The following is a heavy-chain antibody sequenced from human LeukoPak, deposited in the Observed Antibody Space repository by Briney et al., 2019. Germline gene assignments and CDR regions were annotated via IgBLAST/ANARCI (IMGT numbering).Heavy chain of an antibody. J-gene: IGHJ4*02. CDR2: INSDGSWT. Sequence: QPGGSLRLSCAASGNYWMHWVRQAPGKGLVWVSHINSDGSWTSYADSVKGRFTISKDNAKNTVYLQMNSLGAEDTAVYYCARSLPYGTTWYGRSDFWGQGTLVTVSS. V-gene: IGHV3-74*01. CDR1: GNYW. CDR3: ARSLPYGTTWYGRSDF. D-gene: IGHD6-13*01.